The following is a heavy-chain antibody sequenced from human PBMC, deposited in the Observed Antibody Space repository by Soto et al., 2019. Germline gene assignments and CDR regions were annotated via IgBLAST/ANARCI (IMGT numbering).Heavy chain of an antibody. Sequence: GSLELSCAACRLSVNIYVMNWSRQDTGKGLEWVSYISKSGIDIYYADSVKGRFTISRDNANNSLYLQMNSLRAEDTAVYYCAPRKYGSFNMGAFDICGQGTMVTVSS. V-gene: IGHV3-48*03. CDR1: RLSVNIYV. CDR2: ISKSGIDI. CDR3: APRKYGSFNMGAFDI. D-gene: IGHD1-26*01. J-gene: IGHJ3*02.